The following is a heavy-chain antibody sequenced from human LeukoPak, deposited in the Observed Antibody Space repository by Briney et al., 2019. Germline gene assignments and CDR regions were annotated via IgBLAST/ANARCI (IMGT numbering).Heavy chain of an antibody. V-gene: IGHV4-31*03. Sequence: KPSQTLSFTCTVSGGSISSGGYYWSWIRQHPGKGLEWIGYIYYSGSTYYNPSLKSRVTISVDTSKNQFSLKLSSVTAADTAVYYCASSYDSSGYYDDYFDYWGQGTLVTVSS. CDR1: GGSISSGGYY. J-gene: IGHJ4*02. D-gene: IGHD3-22*01. CDR3: ASSYDSSGYYDDYFDY. CDR2: IYYSGST.